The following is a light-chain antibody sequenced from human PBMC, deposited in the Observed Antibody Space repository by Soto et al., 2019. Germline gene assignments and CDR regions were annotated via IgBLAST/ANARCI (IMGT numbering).Light chain of an antibody. V-gene: IGKV3-11*01. CDR1: QRIASY. Sequence: EIVLTQSPATLYLSPGERATLSCRASQRIASYLAWYQQKPGQAPRLLIYDASNRATGIPARFSGSGSGTDFTLTSSSLEPEDFAVYYCQQRSKWLTFGGGTKVEIQ. CDR2: DAS. J-gene: IGKJ4*01. CDR3: QQRSKWLT.